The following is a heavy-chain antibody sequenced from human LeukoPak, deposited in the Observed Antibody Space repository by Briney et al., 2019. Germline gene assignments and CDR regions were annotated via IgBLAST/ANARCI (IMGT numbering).Heavy chain of an antibody. CDR1: GFTFSSYS. J-gene: IGHJ5*02. D-gene: IGHD4-17*01. CDR2: ISSSSSYI. Sequence: GGSLRLSCAASGFTFSSYSMNWVRQAPGKGLEWVSSISSSSSYIYYADSVKGRFTISRDNAKNSLYLQMNSLRAEDTAVYYCASLSFCGDYWFDPWGQGTLVTVSS. CDR3: ASLSFCGDYWFDP. V-gene: IGHV3-21*01.